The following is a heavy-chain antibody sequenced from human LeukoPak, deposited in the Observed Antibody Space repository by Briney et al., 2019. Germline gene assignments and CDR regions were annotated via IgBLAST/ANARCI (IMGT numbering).Heavy chain of an antibody. CDR1: GGSINSGSYF. CDR2: IYSSGST. V-gene: IGHV4-61*02. Sequence: PSQTLSLTCTVSGGSINSGSYFWSWIRQPAGKGLEWIGRIYSSGSTHYNPSLKSRVTMSLDTSKNQFSLKLSSVTAADTAVYYCARVEAGLVFDYWGQGTLVTVSS. D-gene: IGHD6-25*01. J-gene: IGHJ4*02. CDR3: ARVEAGLVFDY.